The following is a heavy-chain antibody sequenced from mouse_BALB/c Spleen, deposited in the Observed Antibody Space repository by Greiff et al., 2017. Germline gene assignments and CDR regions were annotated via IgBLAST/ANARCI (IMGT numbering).Heavy chain of an antibody. V-gene: IGHV3-6*02. J-gene: IGHJ4*01. CDR1: GYSITSGYY. D-gene: IGHD2-4*01. CDR3: ARVIYYDQAMDY. CDR2: ISYDGSN. Sequence: EVKVEESGPGLVKPSQSLSLTCSVTGYSITSGYYWNWIRQFPGNKLEWMGYISYDGSNNYNPSLKNRISITRDTSKNQFFLKLNSVTTEDTATYYCARVIYYDQAMDYWGQGTSVTVSS.